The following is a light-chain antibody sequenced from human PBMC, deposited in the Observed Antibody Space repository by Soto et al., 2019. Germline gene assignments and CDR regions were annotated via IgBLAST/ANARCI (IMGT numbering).Light chain of an antibody. Sequence: DIPMTQSPSSVSASVGDRVTLSCRASQDVKTWLAWYQQRPGQAPKLLISDAVRLESGVPSRFSASGSGSDFTLTITSVQPEDFATYYCQQAGSLPRTFGRGTKVEIK. V-gene: IGKV1-12*01. CDR2: DAV. CDR3: QQAGSLPRT. CDR1: QDVKTW. J-gene: IGKJ4*02.